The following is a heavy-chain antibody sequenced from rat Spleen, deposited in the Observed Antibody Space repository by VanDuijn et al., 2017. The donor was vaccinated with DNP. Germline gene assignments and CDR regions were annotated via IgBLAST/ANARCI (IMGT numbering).Heavy chain of an antibody. Sequence: QVQLKESGPVLVQASETLSLTCTVSGFSLSSYGVIWVRQPPGKGLEWMGRIQSGGSTDYNSALKSRLSISRDTSKSQVFLKMNSLQTEDTAIYCCTLRNNPPFAYWGQGTLVTVSS. CDR3: TLRNNPPFAY. CDR2: IQSGGST. V-gene: IGHV2S1*01. J-gene: IGHJ3*01. CDR1: GFSLSSYG. D-gene: IGHD1-10*01.